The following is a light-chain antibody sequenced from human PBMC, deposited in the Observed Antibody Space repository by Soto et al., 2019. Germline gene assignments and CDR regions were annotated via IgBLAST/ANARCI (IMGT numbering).Light chain of an antibody. CDR1: QAITSY. CDR3: QQLNSYPVT. Sequence: DIPLTQSPSFLSASVGDRVTLTCRASQAITSYLAWYQQKPGKAPKLLIYAASTLQSGVPSRFSGSGSGTEFTLTISSLQPEDFATYYCQQLNSYPVTFGGGTKVEIK. V-gene: IGKV1-9*01. CDR2: AAS. J-gene: IGKJ4*01.